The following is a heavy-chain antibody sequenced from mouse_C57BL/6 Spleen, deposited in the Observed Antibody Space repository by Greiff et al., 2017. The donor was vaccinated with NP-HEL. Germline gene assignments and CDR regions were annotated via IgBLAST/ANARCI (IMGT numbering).Heavy chain of an antibody. Sequence: QVQLQQPGAELVRPGTSVKLSCKASGYTFTSYWMHWVKQRPGQGLEWIGVIDPSDSYTNYNQKFKGKATLTVDTSSSTAYMQLSSLTSEDSAVYYCALGYCGSREVGAMDYWGQGTSVTVSS. V-gene: IGHV1-59*01. J-gene: IGHJ4*01. CDR1: GYTFTSYW. CDR3: ALGYCGSREVGAMDY. D-gene: IGHD1-1*01. CDR2: IDPSDSYT.